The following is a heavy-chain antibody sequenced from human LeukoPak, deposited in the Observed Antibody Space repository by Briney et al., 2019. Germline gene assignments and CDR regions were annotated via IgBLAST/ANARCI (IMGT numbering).Heavy chain of an antibody. Sequence: PSETLSLTCSVSGGSISSSNYSWGWIRQPPGKGLEWIGSVYYSGSTYYNSSLKSRVTISVDTSKNQFSLKLSSVTAADTAVYYCAREGLNMVRGVIPKEAWGWFDPWGQGTLVTVSS. CDR1: GGSISSSNYS. V-gene: IGHV4-39*07. CDR2: VYYSGST. CDR3: AREGLNMVRGVIPKEAWGWFDP. D-gene: IGHD3-10*01. J-gene: IGHJ5*02.